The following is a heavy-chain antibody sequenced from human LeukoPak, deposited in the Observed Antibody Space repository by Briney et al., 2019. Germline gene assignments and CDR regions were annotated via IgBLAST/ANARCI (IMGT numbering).Heavy chain of an antibody. Sequence: PGGSLRLSCAASRFTFSSYSMNWVRQAPGKGLEWVSSISSSSSYIYYADSVKGRFSISRDNAKNSLYLQMNSLRAEDTAVYYRAPYSEDRFDPWGQGTLVTVSS. CDR2: ISSSSSYI. CDR1: RFTFSSYS. D-gene: IGHD4-11*01. CDR3: APYSEDRFDP. J-gene: IGHJ5*02. V-gene: IGHV3-21*01.